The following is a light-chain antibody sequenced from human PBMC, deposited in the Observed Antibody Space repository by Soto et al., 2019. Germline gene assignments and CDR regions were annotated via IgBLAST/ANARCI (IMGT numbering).Light chain of an antibody. CDR3: MQTLQTPFT. CDR1: QSLLNSNGFNY. J-gene: IGKJ3*01. V-gene: IGKV2-28*01. Sequence: DIVMTQSPLSLPVTPGEPASISCRSSQSLLNSNGFNYLDWYLQKPGQSPQLLIYLGSYRASGVXDTXSGSGSGTDFTLTISRVEAEDVGFYYCMQTLQTPFTFGPGTKTDI. CDR2: LGS.